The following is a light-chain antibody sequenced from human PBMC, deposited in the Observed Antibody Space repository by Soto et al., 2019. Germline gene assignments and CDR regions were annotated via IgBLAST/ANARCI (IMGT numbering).Light chain of an antibody. CDR3: QQYGSSLFT. J-gene: IGKJ3*01. V-gene: IGKV3-20*01. Sequence: EIVMTPSPGTLSLSPGERATLSCRASQSVSSNYLAWYQQKPGQAPRVLIYGASSRATGIPDRFSGGGSGTDFTLTISRLEPEDFAVYYCQQYGSSLFTFGPGTKVDI. CDR2: GAS. CDR1: QSVSSNY.